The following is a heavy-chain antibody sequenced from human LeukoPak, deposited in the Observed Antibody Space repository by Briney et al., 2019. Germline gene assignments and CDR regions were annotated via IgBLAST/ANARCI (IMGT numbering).Heavy chain of an antibody. V-gene: IGHV3-21*01. CDR3: ARGSYYGGNSY. CDR1: GFTFSSYS. CDR2: ISSSSSYI. D-gene: IGHD4-23*01. J-gene: IGHJ4*02. Sequence: GGSLRLSCAASGFTFSSYSMNWVRQAPEKGLEWVSSISSSSSYIYYADSVKGRFTISRDNAKNSLYLQMNSLRAEDTAVYYCARGSYYGGNSYWGQGTLVTVSS.